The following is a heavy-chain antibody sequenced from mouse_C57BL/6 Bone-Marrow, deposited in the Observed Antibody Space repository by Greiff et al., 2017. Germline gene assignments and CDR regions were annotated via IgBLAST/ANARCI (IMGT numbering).Heavy chain of an antibody. CDR3: ARWGGNYLAWFAY. CDR1: GYTFTSYW. J-gene: IGHJ3*01. V-gene: IGHV1-50*01. D-gene: IGHD2-1*01. Sequence: VQLQQPGAELVKPGASVKLSCKASGYTFTSYWMQWVKQRPGQGLEWIGEIDPSDSYTNYNQKFKGKATLTVDTSSSTAYMQLSSLTSEDSAVYYCARWGGNYLAWFAYWGQGTLVTVSA. CDR2: IDPSDSYT.